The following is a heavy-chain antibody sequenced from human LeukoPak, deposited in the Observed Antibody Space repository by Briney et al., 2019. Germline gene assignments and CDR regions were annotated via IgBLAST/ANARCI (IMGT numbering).Heavy chain of an antibody. V-gene: IGHV3-23*01. J-gene: IGHJ4*02. CDR3: AKGRRAVAGSPTDY. Sequence: GGSLRLSCAASGFTFSSYAMSWVRQAPGKGLEWVSAISGSGGSTYYADSVKGRFTISRDNSKNTLYLQMNSLRAEDTAVCYCAKGRRAVAGSPTDYWGQGTLVTVSS. D-gene: IGHD6-19*01. CDR2: ISGSGGST. CDR1: GFTFSSYA.